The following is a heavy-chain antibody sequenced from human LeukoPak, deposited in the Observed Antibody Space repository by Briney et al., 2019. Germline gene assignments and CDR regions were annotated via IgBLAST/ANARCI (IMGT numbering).Heavy chain of an antibody. CDR1: GFIFSDYT. CDR2: IISNGGSR. Sequence: GGSLRLSCAASGFIFSDYTIQWVRQAPGKGLKGGSAIISNGGSRHYANSVKGRFTISRDNSKTTLYLQNDSPRTADMAVYYCTRVKMAATLSDYYYYYMDIWGKGTTVTVSS. CDR3: TRVKMAATLSDYYYYYMDI. D-gene: IGHD2-8*01. J-gene: IGHJ6*03. V-gene: IGHV3-64*01.